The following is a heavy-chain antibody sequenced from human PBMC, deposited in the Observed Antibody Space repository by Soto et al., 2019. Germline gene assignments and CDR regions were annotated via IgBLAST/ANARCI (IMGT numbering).Heavy chain of an antibody. CDR1: GCTFSNYG. D-gene: IGHD6-13*01. Sequence: WGSLRLSCGASGCTFSNYGVSWVRQTQGKGLEWVSTISGSGGSTYYADSVKGRFTISRDNSKNTLYLQMNSLRAEDTAVYYCAKDQGSSWYEIDYWGQGTLVTVSS. CDR2: ISGSGGST. V-gene: IGHV3-23*01. J-gene: IGHJ4*02. CDR3: AKDQGSSWYEIDY.